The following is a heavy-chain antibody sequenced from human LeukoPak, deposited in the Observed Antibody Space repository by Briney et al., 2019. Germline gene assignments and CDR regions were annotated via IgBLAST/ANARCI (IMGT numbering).Heavy chain of an antibody. CDR2: INCDGSST. Sequence: GGSLRLSCAASGFTFSSYWMHWVRQAPGKGLVWVSRINCDGSSTSYADSVKGRFTISRDNAKNTLYLQMNSLRAEDTAVYYCARENQYCSSTSCYFDYWGQGTLVTVSS. V-gene: IGHV3-74*01. D-gene: IGHD2-2*01. CDR1: GFTFSSYW. CDR3: ARENQYCSSTSCYFDY. J-gene: IGHJ4*02.